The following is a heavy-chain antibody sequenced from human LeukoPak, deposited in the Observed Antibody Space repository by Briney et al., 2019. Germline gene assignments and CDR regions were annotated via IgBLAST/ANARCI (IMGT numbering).Heavy chain of an antibody. CDR1: EFSVGSNY. CDR3: ARDRYDYVWGSYRYFDY. J-gene: IGHJ4*02. Sequence: GGSLRLSCAASEFSVGSNYMTWVRQAPGKGLEWVSLIYSGGSTYYADSVKGRFTISRDNSKNTLYLQMNSLRAEDTAVYYCARDRYDYVWGSYRYFDYWGQGTLVTVSS. D-gene: IGHD3-16*02. CDR2: IYSGGST. V-gene: IGHV3-66*01.